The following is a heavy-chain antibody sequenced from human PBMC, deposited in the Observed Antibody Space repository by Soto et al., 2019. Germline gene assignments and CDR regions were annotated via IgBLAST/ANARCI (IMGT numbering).Heavy chain of an antibody. Sequence: GGSLRLSCAASGFTFSSYSMNWVRQAPGKGLEWVSSISSSSSYIYYADSVKGRFTISRDNAKNSLYLQMNSLRAEDTAVYYCARSSGYRYYYYYYMDVWGKGTTVTVSS. CDR2: ISSSSSYI. J-gene: IGHJ6*03. V-gene: IGHV3-21*01. CDR3: ARSSGYRYYYYYYMDV. CDR1: GFTFSSYS. D-gene: IGHD3-3*01.